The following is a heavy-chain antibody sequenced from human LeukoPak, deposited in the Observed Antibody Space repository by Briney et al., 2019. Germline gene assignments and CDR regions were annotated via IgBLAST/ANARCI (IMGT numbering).Heavy chain of an antibody. CDR3: ARDSSYDYELDAFDI. Sequence: SQTLSLTCAISGDSESSNSAAWKWIRQSPSRGLEWLGRTYYRSQWYNDYAVSVKSRITINPDTSKNQFSLQLNSVTPEDTAVYYCARDSSYDYELDAFDIWGQGKMVTVSS. D-gene: IGHD5-12*01. V-gene: IGHV6-1*01. J-gene: IGHJ3*02. CDR1: GDSESSNSAA. CDR2: TYYRSQWYN.